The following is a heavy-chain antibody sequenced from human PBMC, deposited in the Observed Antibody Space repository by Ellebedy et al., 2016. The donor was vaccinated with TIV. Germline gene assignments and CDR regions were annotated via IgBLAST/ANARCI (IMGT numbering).Heavy chain of an antibody. CDR2: IYDSGST. V-gene: IGHV4-59*01. Sequence: MPSETLSLTCTVSGGSISSYYWSWIRQPPGKGLEWIGYIYDSGSTNYNPSLKSRVTISVDTSKNQFSLKLSSVTAADTAVYYCARGPRTGEVDYWGQGTLVTVSS. CDR3: ARGPRTGEVDY. CDR1: GGSISSYY. D-gene: IGHD7-27*01. J-gene: IGHJ4*02.